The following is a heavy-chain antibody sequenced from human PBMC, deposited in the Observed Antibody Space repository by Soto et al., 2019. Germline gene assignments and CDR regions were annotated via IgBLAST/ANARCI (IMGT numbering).Heavy chain of an antibody. J-gene: IGHJ4*02. CDR1: GGTFSSYA. D-gene: IGHD1-26*01. CDR2: IIPIFGTA. V-gene: IGHV1-69*13. Sequence: RASVKVSCKASGGTFSSYAISWVRQAPGQGLEWMGGIIPIFGTANYAQKFQGRVTITADESTSTAYMELSSLRSEDAAVYYCARLDGVGASAYWGQGTLVTVSS. CDR3: ARLDGVGASAY.